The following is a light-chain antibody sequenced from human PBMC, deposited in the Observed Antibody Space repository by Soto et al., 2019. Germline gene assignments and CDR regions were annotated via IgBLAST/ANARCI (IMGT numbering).Light chain of an antibody. Sequence: QMSQSPSTLSASVGDRVTITCRASQTIGSWLAWYQQKPGKAPTLLIYAASNLQSGVPPRFRGSRSGTEFTLTVSSLQPEDFATYYCLQDHDDSWTFGQGTKVDIK. CDR3: LQDHDDSWT. J-gene: IGKJ1*01. CDR2: AAS. V-gene: IGKV1-6*01. CDR1: QTIGSW.